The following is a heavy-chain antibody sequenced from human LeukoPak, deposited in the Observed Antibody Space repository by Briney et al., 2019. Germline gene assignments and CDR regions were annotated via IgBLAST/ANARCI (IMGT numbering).Heavy chain of an antibody. CDR1: GYTFTGYY. CDR2: INPNTGDT. J-gene: IGHJ4*02. Sequence: GASVKVSCKASGYTFTGYYIHYVRQALGQGLEWMGWINPNTGDTKYAQKFQGRVTMTRDTSISTAYMELSRPRSDDTTVYYCARQSLRNFDYWGQGTLVTVSS. D-gene: IGHD5/OR15-5a*01. V-gene: IGHV1-2*02. CDR3: ARQSLRNFDY.